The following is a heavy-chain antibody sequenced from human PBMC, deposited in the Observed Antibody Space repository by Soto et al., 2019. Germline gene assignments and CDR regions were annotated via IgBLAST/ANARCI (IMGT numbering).Heavy chain of an antibody. D-gene: IGHD1-26*01. CDR1: GYTFTSYY. CDR3: ARDRGSYALDY. CDR2: INPSGGST. Sequence: ASVKVSCKASGYTFTSYYMHWVRQAPGQGLEWMGIINPSGGSTSYAQKLQGRVTMTTDTSTSTAYMELRSLRSDDTAVYYCARDRGSYALDYWGQGTLVTVSS. J-gene: IGHJ4*02. V-gene: IGHV1-46*01.